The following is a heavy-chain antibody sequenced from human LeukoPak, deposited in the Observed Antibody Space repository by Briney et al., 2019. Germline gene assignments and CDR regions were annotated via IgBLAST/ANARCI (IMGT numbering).Heavy chain of an antibody. Sequence: PGGSLRLSCAASGLHFSGTAMSWVRQAPGKGLEWIGSIYHSGSTYYNPSLKSRVTISVDTSKNQFSLKLSSVTAADTAVYYCARSTVVNNLDYRGQGTLVTVSS. CDR1: GLHFSGTA. J-gene: IGHJ4*02. CDR3: ARSTVVNNLDY. V-gene: IGHV4-38-2*01. D-gene: IGHD2-21*01. CDR2: IYHSGST.